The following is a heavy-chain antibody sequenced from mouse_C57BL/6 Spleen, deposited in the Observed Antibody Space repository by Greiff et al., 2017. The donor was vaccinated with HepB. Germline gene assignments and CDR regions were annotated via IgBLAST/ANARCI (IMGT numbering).Heavy chain of an antibody. J-gene: IGHJ2*01. CDR1: GYTFTSYW. CDR3: ARATTVVAFDD. D-gene: IGHD1-1*01. V-gene: IGHV1-59*01. Sequence: QVQLQQPGAELVRPGTSVKLSCKASGYTFTSYWMHWVKQRPGQGLEWIGVIDPYDSYTNYNQKFKGKATLTVDTSSSTAYMQLSSLTSEDSAVYYCARATTVVAFDDWGQGTTLTVSS. CDR2: IDPYDSYT.